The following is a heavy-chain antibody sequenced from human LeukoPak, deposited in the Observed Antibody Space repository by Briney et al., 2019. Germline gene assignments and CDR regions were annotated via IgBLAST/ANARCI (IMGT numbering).Heavy chain of an antibody. J-gene: IGHJ3*02. V-gene: IGHV3-74*03. D-gene: IGHD3-22*01. CDR3: ATNYYDSSGAGTDAFDI. Sequence: GGSLRLSCTASGFTFSGHWIHWVRHPPGMGLVWVSRINERGTDSMYAESVKGRFTISRDNSKNTLYLQMNSLRAEDTAVYYCATNYYDSSGAGTDAFDIWGQGTMVTVSS. CDR2: INERGTDS. CDR1: GFTFSGHW.